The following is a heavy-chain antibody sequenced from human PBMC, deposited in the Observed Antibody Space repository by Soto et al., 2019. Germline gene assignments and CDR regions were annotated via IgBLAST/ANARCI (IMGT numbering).Heavy chain of an antibody. CDR2: ISPNGDRT. J-gene: IGHJ4*02. V-gene: IGHV3-64*01. D-gene: IGHD5-12*01. Sequence: GGSLRLSCAVSRFSFGSYNMHWVRQAPGKGLEYVSGISPNGDRTYYANSVKGRFTISRDNSENTVYLQMGSLRIEDTAVYYCVRDNSGYDLWGQGTLVTVSS. CDR3: VRDNSGYDL. CDR1: RFSFGSYN.